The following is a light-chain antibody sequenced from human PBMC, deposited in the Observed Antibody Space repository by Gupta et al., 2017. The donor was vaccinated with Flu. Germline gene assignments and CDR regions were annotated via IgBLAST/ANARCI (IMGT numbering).Light chain of an antibody. CDR3: QAWDSSTQV. CDR2: QDS. J-gene: IGLJ1*01. Sequence: SPGQTASITCSGDKLGDKYACWYQQKPGQSPVLVIYQDSKRPSGIPERFSGSNSGNTATLTISGTQAMDEADYYCQAWDSSTQVFGTGTKVT. CDR1: KLGDKY. V-gene: IGLV3-1*01.